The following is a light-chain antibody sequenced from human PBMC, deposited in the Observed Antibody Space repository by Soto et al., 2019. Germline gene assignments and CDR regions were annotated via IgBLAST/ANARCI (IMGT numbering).Light chain of an antibody. CDR3: QVWDSSIDHYV. V-gene: IGLV3-21*02. J-gene: IGLJ1*01. Sequence: FEPTQPPSVSVAPGQTATTTCGGNNMGSKSVQWYQQQPAQAPVLVVYEDSDRPSGTPERFSGYNFGNTDTLTVSRVEAGDEADYYCQVWDSSIDHYVFGTGAKVTVL. CDR2: EDS. CDR1: NMGSKS.